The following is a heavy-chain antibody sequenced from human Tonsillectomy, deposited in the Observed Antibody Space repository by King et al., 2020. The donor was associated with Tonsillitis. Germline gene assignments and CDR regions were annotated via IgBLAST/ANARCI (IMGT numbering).Heavy chain of an antibody. CDR2: IYYSGIT. J-gene: IGHJ3*02. CDR3: AREPACDRCGNDAFDI. CDR1: GGSFSSYY. V-gene: IGHV4-59*01. Sequence: VQLKESGPGLVKPSETLSLTCTVSGGSFSSYYWTWIRQSPGKGLEWIGYIYYSGITNYNPSLKSRVTISVDTSKNQFSLKLISVTAADTAVYYCAREPACDRCGNDAFDIWGQGTMVTVSS. D-gene: IGHD3-22*01.